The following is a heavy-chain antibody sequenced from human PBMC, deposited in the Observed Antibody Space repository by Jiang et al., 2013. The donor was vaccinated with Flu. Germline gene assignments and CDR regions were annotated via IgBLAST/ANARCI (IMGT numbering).Heavy chain of an antibody. D-gene: IGHD2-15*01. V-gene: IGHV4-39*07. Sequence: LLKPSETLSLTCTVSGGSISSSSYYWGWIRQPPGKGLEWIGSIYYSGSTYYNPSLKSRVTISVDTSKNQFSLNLSSMTAADTAIYYCARNGHCSGDNCYPGYGLDVWGQGTTVTVSS. J-gene: IGHJ6*02. CDR3: ARNGHCSGDNCYPGYGLDV. CDR1: GGSISSSSYY. CDR2: IYYSGST.